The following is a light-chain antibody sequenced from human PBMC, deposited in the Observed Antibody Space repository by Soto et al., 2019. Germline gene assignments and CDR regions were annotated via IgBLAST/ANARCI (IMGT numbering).Light chain of an antibody. CDR3: SSYAGSNDLV. J-gene: IGLJ3*02. CDR1: SSNIARRS. V-gene: IGLV1-44*01. Sequence: QSVLTQPPSASATPGQRVTISCSGSSSNIARRSVYWYQQLPGTAPKLLMYSSELRPSGVPDRCSGSKSGNTASLTVSGLQAEDEADYFCSSYAGSNDLVFGGGTKLTVL. CDR2: SSE.